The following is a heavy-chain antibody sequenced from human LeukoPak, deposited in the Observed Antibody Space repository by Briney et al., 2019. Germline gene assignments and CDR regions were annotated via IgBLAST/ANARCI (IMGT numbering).Heavy chain of an antibody. CDR2: ITTSSSYI. Sequence: GGSPRLSCAASGFTFSSYSMNWVRQAPGKGLEWVSPITTSSSYIHYADSVKGRFTISRDNAKNSLYLQMNSLRAEDTAVYYCARVLLGGSGSYLDAFDIWGQGTMVTVSS. D-gene: IGHD3-10*01. J-gene: IGHJ3*02. CDR1: GFTFSSYS. V-gene: IGHV3-21*01. CDR3: ARVLLGGSGSYLDAFDI.